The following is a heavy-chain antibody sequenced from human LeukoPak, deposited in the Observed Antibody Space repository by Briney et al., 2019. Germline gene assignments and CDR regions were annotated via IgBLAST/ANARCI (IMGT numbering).Heavy chain of an antibody. Sequence: GGSLRLSCAASGFTFSSFWMNWVRQAPGKGLEWLANIKQDGSEKYYVDSVKGRFPISTDNSRDMLYLQMNSLRAEDTAVYYCAKDLRPAADWGQGTLVTVSS. CDR2: IKQDGSEK. J-gene: IGHJ4*02. D-gene: IGHD2-2*01. CDR1: GFTFSSFW. V-gene: IGHV3-7*03. CDR3: AKDLRPAAD.